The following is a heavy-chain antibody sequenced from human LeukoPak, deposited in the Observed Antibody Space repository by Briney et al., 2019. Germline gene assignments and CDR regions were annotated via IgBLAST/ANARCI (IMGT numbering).Heavy chain of an antibody. CDR3: ACPSYYYDSRDLWYYHMDV. Sequence: SETLSLTCTVSGGSISSSSYYWGWIRQPPGKGLEWIGSIYYSGSTYYNPSLKSRVTISVDTSKNQFSLKLSSVTAADTAVYYCACPSYYYDSRDLWYYHMDVWGKGTTVTVSS. CDR1: GGSISSSSYY. CDR2: IYYSGST. V-gene: IGHV4-39*01. D-gene: IGHD3-22*01. J-gene: IGHJ6*03.